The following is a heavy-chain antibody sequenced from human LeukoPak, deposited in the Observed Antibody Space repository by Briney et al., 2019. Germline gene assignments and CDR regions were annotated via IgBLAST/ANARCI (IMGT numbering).Heavy chain of an antibody. J-gene: IGHJ3*02. CDR3: ARESGITIFGAVIPVAAFDI. CDR1: GGSISSSSYY. CDR2: IYYSGST. V-gene: IGHV4-39*07. Sequence: SETLSLTCTVSGGSISSSSYYWGWIRQPPGKGLEWIGSIYYSGSTYYNPSLKSRVTISVDTSKNQFSLKLSSVTAADTAVYYCARESGITIFGAVIPVAAFDIWGQGTMVTVSS. D-gene: IGHD3-3*01.